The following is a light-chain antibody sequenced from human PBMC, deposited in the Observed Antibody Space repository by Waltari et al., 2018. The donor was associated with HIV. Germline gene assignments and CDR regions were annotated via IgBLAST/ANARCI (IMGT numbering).Light chain of an antibody. Sequence: DIQMTPSTSSLSASVGARVTINCQASQDIRKYLNWYQQTPGQAPALLISGASTLQTGVPSRFSGSGYETDDNFTITRQQPEDIATYDCQQYDALPATFSGGTRVDIK. V-gene: IGKV1-33*01. J-gene: IGKJ4*01. CDR2: GAS. CDR1: QDIRKY. CDR3: QQYDALPAT.